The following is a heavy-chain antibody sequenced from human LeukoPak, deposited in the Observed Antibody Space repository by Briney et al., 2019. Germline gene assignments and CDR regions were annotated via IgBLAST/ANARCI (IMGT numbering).Heavy chain of an antibody. V-gene: IGHV3-23*01. J-gene: IGHJ4*02. CDR3: ANMPERFYYGSGSYYWYFDY. CDR2: ISGSGGST. D-gene: IGHD3-10*01. CDR1: GFTFSSYA. Sequence: GGSLRLSCAASGFTFSSYAMSWVRQAPGKGLEWVSAISGSGGSTYYADSVKGRFTISRDNSKNTLYLQMNSLRAEDTAVYYCANMPERFYYGSGSYYWYFDYWGQGTLVTVSS.